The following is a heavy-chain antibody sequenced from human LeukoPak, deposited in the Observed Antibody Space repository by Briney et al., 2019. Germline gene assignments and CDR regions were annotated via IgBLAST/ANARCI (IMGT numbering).Heavy chain of an antibody. J-gene: IGHJ3*02. CDR2: IYYSGST. V-gene: IGHV4-59*01. Sequence: TSETLTLTCTVSGGSLSSYYWSCIRQPPGKGLEWFGYIYYSGSTNYHPSLKSRVTVSLDPSKTQFSLKLSSVTAADTAVYYCARSGYRYGADALDIWGQGTMVTVSS. CDR3: ARSGYRYGADALDI. CDR1: GGSLSSYY. D-gene: IGHD5-18*01.